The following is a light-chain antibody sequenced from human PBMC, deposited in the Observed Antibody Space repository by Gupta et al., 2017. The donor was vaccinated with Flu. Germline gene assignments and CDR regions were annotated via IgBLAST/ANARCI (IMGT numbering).Light chain of an antibody. CDR3: QQLDSFPPT. CDR1: QGMSSS. V-gene: IGKV1-9*01. CDR2: ATS. Sequence: PAFLSASEGDRVTITCRASQGMSSSLAWYQQTPGKAPKLLVYATSTVQSGVPSRFSGSGSGTEFTLTISSLQPEDFATYYCQQLDSFPPTFGQGTKVDVK. J-gene: IGKJ1*01.